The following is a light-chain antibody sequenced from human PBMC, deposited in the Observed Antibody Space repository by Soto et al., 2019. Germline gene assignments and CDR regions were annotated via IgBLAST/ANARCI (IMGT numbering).Light chain of an antibody. Sequence: QPVLTQSSSASASLGSSVKLTCTLSSGHSGYVIAWHQQQSGKAPRYLMKLEGSGSYNKGSGVPDRFSGSSSGADRYLTISNLQLEDEADYYCETWDSKTVVFGGGTKLTVL. CDR3: ETWDSKTVV. J-gene: IGLJ2*01. V-gene: IGLV4-60*01. CDR2: LEGSGSY. CDR1: SGHSGYV.